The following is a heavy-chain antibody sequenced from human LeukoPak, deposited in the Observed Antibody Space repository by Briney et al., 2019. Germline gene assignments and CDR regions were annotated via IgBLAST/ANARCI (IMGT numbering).Heavy chain of an antibody. Sequence: PGGSLRLSCAASGFTFSSYWMSWVRQAPGKGLEWVANIKQDGSEKYYVDSVKGRFTISRDNAKNSLYLQMNSLRAEDTAVYYCAKLAYYYDSSGHFDYWGQGTLVTVSS. CDR2: IKQDGSEK. V-gene: IGHV3-7*01. CDR1: GFTFSSYW. J-gene: IGHJ4*02. CDR3: AKLAYYYDSSGHFDY. D-gene: IGHD3-22*01.